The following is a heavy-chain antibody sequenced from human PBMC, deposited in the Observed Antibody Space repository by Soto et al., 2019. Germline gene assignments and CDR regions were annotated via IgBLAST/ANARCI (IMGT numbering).Heavy chain of an antibody. CDR2: IDYSGKT. Sequence: PSETLSLTCSVSGYLISSGYYWGWVRQTPGKGLEWLGSIDYSGKTYKNPSLKSRVSASVDLSQNQFSLNLRSVTAADTAVYFCASFSGATYGDYGGGIKYWGHGSLVTVSS. D-gene: IGHD4-17*01. CDR1: GYLISSGYY. CDR3: ASFSGATYGDYGGGIKY. V-gene: IGHV4-38-2*01. J-gene: IGHJ4*01.